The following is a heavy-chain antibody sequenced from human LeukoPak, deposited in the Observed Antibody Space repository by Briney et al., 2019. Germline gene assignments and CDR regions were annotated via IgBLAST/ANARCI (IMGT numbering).Heavy chain of an antibody. Sequence: SETLSLTCAVYGGSLSGYYWSWIRQPPGKGLEWIGEINHSGSTNYNPSLKSRVTISVDTSKNQFSLKLSSVTAADTAVYYCARAILTPSGYVWYFDLWGRGTLVTVSS. J-gene: IGHJ2*01. CDR3: ARAILTPSGYVWYFDL. D-gene: IGHD3-3*01. V-gene: IGHV4-34*09. CDR2: INHSGST. CDR1: GGSLSGYY.